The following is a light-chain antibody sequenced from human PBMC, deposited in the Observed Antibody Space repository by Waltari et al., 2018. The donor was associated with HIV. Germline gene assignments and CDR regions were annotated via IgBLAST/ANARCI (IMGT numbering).Light chain of an antibody. V-gene: IGKV4-1*01. CDR3: QQFYDTPLT. J-gene: IGKJ4*01. CDR1: QSVLWSSNNKNY. CDR2: WAS. Sequence: DIEMTQSPDSLAVSLGESATINCNSSQSVLWSSNNKNYLAWYQQKPGQPPRLLIYWASTRESGVPDRFSGSGSGTDFTLTISSLQTEDVADYFCQQFYDTPLTFGGGTKVDI.